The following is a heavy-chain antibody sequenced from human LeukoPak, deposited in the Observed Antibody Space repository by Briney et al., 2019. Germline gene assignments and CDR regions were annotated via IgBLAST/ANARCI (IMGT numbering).Heavy chain of an antibody. CDR3: AREREYCSSTSCYLSAFDI. CDR2: IYYSGST. V-gene: IGHV4-59*01. CDR1: GGSISSYY. Sequence: KPSETLSLTCTVSGGSISSYYWSWIRQPPGKGLEWTGYIYYSGSTNYNPSLKSRVTISVDTSKNQFSLKLSSVTAADTAVYYCAREREYCSSTSCYLSAFDIRGQGTMVTVSS. J-gene: IGHJ3*02. D-gene: IGHD2-2*01.